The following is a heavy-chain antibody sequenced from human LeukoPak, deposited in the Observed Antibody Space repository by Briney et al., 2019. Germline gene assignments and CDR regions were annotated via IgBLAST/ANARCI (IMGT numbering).Heavy chain of an antibody. CDR3: ARDSSMIGYFDL. J-gene: IGHJ2*01. CDR2: IYTSAST. Sequence: PSETLSLTCTVSGGSISNSYWSWIRQPAGKGLEWIGRIYTSASTNYNPSLKSRFTMSVDTSKNQFSLKLSSVTAADTAVYYCARDSSMIGYFDLWGRGTLVIVSS. D-gene: IGHD2-21*01. V-gene: IGHV4-4*07. CDR1: GGSISNSY.